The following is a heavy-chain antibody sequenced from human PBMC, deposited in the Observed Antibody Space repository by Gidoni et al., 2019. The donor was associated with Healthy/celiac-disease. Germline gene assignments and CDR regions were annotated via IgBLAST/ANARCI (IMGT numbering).Heavy chain of an antibody. V-gene: IGHV3-21*01. D-gene: IGHD2-2*02. CDR3: ARDLGRGGYCSSTSCYTHAFDI. Sequence: EGQLAESGGGLVKPGGSLRRSGAAYGFTYGRYSRTWVRQAPGKGMEWVSSISSSSSYIYYADSVKGRFTVSRDKAKNSLYLQMNSLRAEDTAVYYCARDLGRGGYCSSTSCYTHAFDIWGQGTMVTVSS. CDR1: GFTYGRYS. CDR2: ISSSSSYI. J-gene: IGHJ3*02.